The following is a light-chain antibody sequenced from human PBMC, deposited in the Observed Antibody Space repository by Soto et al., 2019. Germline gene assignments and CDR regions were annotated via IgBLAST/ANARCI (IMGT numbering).Light chain of an antibody. V-gene: IGKV1-5*03. J-gene: IGKJ1*01. CDR1: QSVGVW. CDR2: KAS. Sequence: DIQMTQSPSTLSASVGDRVTITCRASQSVGVWLAWYQQKPGKAPKLLIYKASSLQSGVTSRFSGSGSGTEFTLTISSLQPDDFATYYCQQYNSYSRTFGQGTKVEIK. CDR3: QQYNSYSRT.